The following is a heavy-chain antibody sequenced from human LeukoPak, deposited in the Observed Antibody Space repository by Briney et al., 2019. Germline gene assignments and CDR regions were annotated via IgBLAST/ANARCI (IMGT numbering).Heavy chain of an antibody. CDR1: GGSIRSSTDY. D-gene: IGHD6-13*01. Sequence: SETLSLTCTVSGGSIRSSTDYWGWIRQPPGKELEWIGSIYYSGSTYYNPSLKSRVTISLDTSKNQFSLKLSSVTAADTAVYYCARGVVAAAGRTFDFWGQGTLVTVSS. V-gene: IGHV4-39*07. CDR3: ARGVVAAAGRTFDF. CDR2: IYYSGST. J-gene: IGHJ4*02.